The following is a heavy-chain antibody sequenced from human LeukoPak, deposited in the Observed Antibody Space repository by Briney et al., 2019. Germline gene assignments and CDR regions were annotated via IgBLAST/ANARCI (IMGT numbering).Heavy chain of an antibody. CDR1: GGSISSYY. CDR3: ARQWRDGYNLDY. D-gene: IGHD5-24*01. J-gene: IGHJ4*02. CDR2: IYYSGST. V-gene: IGHV4-59*08. Sequence: SETLSLTCTVSGGSISSYYWNWIRQPPGKGLEWIGYIYYSGSTNYNPSLKSRVTISVDTSKNQFSLKLSSVTAADTAVYYCARQWRDGYNLDYWGQGTLVTVSS.